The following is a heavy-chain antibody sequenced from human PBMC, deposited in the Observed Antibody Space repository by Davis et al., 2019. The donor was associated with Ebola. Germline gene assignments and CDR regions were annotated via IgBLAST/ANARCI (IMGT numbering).Heavy chain of an antibody. CDR2: IYHSGTT. Sequence: MPGGSLRLSCDVSGGSISSSNWWRWVRQPPGKGLEWIGEIYHSGTTNYNPSLKSRVTISVDKSKNQFSLRLSSVTAADTAVYYCARDYYDSSGYLWYFDLWGRGTLVTVSS. J-gene: IGHJ2*01. CDR3: ARDYYDSSGYLWYFDL. D-gene: IGHD3-22*01. V-gene: IGHV4-4*02. CDR1: GGSISSSNW.